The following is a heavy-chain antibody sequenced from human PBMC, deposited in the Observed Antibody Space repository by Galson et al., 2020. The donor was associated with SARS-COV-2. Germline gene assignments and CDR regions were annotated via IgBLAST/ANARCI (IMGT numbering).Heavy chain of an antibody. CDR2: TYWADEK. D-gene: IGHD2-8*01. CDR3: AHSRGAWGDNGGQDAFDI. Sequence: KMSGPTLENPPQTLTLPCTFSGSSLSPRGGDVGWFRQPPETTLERLALTYWADEKHLSPSLVGRITIARDTPKSQVVLTMTKMDPAHTATYYCAHSRGAWGDNGGQDAFDIWGQGTMVTVS. J-gene: IGHJ3*02. CDR1: GSSLSPRGGD. V-gene: IGHV2-5*02.